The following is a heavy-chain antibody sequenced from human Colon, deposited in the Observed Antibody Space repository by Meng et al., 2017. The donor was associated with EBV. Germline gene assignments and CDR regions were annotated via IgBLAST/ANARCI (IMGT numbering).Heavy chain of an antibody. J-gene: IGHJ5*02. CDR3: ANYAIGGGGLGS. D-gene: IGHD3-3*01. Sequence: KPSPNLALPRGLSFRPLPSCVFPSTCLRHPPGKGLHFILLLYDSISGHTYSNPSLESRVSMSLDTSKNQYSLKLSSVTAADTAVYYCANYAIGGGGLGSWGQGTLVTVSS. V-gene: IGHV4-30-4*01. CDR1: FRPLPSCVFP. CDR2: LYDSISGHT.